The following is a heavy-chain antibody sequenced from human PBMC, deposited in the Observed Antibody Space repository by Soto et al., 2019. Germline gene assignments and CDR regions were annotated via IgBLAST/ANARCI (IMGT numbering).Heavy chain of an antibody. V-gene: IGHV3-74*01. CDR1: GFTFSSYW. CDR2: INSDGSST. CDR3: ARERVYDYFHGGWFDP. D-gene: IGHD4-17*01. Sequence: LRLSCAASGFTFSSYWMHWVRQAPGKGLVWVSRINSDGSSTSYADSVKGRFTISRDNAKNTLYLQMNSLRAEDTAVHYCARERVYDYFHGGWFDPWGQGTLVTVSS. J-gene: IGHJ5*02.